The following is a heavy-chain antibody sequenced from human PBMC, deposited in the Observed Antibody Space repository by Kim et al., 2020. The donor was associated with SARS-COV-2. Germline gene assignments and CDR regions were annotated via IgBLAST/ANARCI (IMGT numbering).Heavy chain of an antibody. J-gene: IGHJ6*02. CDR3: ARLSYYYGMDV. CDR2: IYYSGST. Sequence: SETLSLTCTVSGGSISSYYWSWIRQPPGKGLEWIGYIYYSGSTNYNPSLKSRVTISVDTSKNQFSLKLSSVTAADTAVYYCARLSYYYGMDVWGQGTTVTVSS. CDR1: GGSISSYY. V-gene: IGHV4-59*08.